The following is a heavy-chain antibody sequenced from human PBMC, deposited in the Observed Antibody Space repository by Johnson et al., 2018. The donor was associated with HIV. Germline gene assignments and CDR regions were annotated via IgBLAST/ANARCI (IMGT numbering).Heavy chain of an antibody. CDR1: GFTVSSNY. CDR2: IYSGGTT. D-gene: IGHD6-19*01. CDR3: ARYNSGWDPHAFDI. J-gene: IGHJ3*02. Sequence: VKLVESGGGVVQPGRSLRLSCAASGFTVSSNYMSWVRRAPGKGLGWVSVIYSGGTTYYADSVKGRFTISRDNAKNRLFLQMDSLRAEDTAFYYCARYNSGWDPHAFDIWGQGTMVTISS. V-gene: IGHV3-66*01.